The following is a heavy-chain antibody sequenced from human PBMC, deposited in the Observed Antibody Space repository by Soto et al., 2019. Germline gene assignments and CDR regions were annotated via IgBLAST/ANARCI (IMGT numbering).Heavy chain of an antibody. V-gene: IGHV4-34*01. D-gene: IGHD3-3*01. CDR1: GGSFSGYY. J-gene: IGHJ6*02. CDR3: ASAYYDFWSGYPEYYYGMDV. CDR2: INHSGST. Sequence: QVQLQQWGAGLLKPSETLSLTCAVYGGSFSGYYWSWIRQPPGKGLEWIGEINHSGSTNYNPSLKSRVTISVDTSENQFSLKLSSVTAADTAVYYCASAYYDFWSGYPEYYYGMDVWGQGTTVTVSS.